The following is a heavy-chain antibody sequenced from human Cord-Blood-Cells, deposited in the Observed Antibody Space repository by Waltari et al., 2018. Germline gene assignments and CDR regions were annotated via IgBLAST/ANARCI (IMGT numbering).Heavy chain of an antibody. D-gene: IGHD1-26*01. CDR1: GGSFSGYY. V-gene: IGHV4-34*01. Sequence: QVQLQQWGAGLLKPSETLSLTCAVYGGSFSGYYWSWIRQPPGKGLEWIGEINHSGSTNYNPSLKSRVTISVDTSKNQFSLKLSSVTAADTAVYYCASLFWPYSGSYAGVSDTYNWFDPWGQGTLVTVSS. CDR3: ASLFWPYSGSYAGVSDTYNWFDP. J-gene: IGHJ5*02. CDR2: INHSGST.